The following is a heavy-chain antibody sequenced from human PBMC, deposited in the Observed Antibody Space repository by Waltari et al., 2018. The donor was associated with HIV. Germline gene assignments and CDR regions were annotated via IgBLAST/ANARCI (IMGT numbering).Heavy chain of an antibody. CDR1: GFTFSSYE. D-gene: IGHD2-15*01. CDR2: ISSSGSTI. V-gene: IGHV3-48*03. Sequence: EVQLVECGGGLVQPGGSLRLSCAASGFTFSSYEMNWVRQAPGKGLEWVSYISSSGSTIYYADSVKGRFTISRENAKNSLYLQMNSLRAEDTAVYYCARDRYCSGGSCYCPLDYWGQGTLVTVSS. CDR3: ARDRYCSGGSCYCPLDY. J-gene: IGHJ4*02.